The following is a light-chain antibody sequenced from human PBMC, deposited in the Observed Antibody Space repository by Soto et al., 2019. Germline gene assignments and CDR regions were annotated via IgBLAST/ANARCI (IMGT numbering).Light chain of an antibody. CDR1: QSISSW. V-gene: IGKV1-5*01. Sequence: DIQMTQSPSTLSASVGDRVTITCRASQSISSWLAWYQQKPGKAPKLLIYDASSLESGVPSRFSGSGSGTEFTLTISSLQPDDLATYYCQHYGTLGQGTKVEIK. J-gene: IGKJ1*01. CDR2: DAS. CDR3: QHYGT.